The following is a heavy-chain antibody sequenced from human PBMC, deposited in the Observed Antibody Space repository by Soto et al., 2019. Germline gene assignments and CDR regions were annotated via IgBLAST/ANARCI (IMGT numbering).Heavy chain of an antibody. CDR3: AKDKLLYFDY. V-gene: IGHV3-23*01. J-gene: IGHJ4*02. CDR1: GFTFSSYT. CDR2: ISGSGGST. Sequence: RGSLRLSCAASGFTFSSYTMSWVRQAPGKGLEWVSAISGSGGSTYYADSVKGRFTISRDNSKNTLYLQMNSLRAEDTAVYYCAKDKLLYFDYCRQRSLVTVSS.